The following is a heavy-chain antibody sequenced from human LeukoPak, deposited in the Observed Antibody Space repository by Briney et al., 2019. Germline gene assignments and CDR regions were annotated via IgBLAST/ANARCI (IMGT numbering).Heavy chain of an antibody. D-gene: IGHD2-2*01. Sequence: SGGSLRLSCAASGFTFSSYAMSWVRQAPGKGLEWVSAISGSGGSTYYADSVKGRFTISRDNSKNTLYLQMNSLRAEDTAVYYCAKQYCSSTSCSYFDCWGQGTLVTVSS. J-gene: IGHJ4*02. CDR1: GFTFSSYA. V-gene: IGHV3-23*01. CDR2: ISGSGGST. CDR3: AKQYCSSTSCSYFDC.